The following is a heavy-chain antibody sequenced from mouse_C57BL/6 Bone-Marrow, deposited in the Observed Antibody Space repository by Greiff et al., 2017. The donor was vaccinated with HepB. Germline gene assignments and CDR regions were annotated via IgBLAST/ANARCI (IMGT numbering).Heavy chain of an antibody. CDR2: IYPGGGYT. J-gene: IGHJ3*01. CDR3: AIAGGSSLGWFAY. Sequence: QVQLKESGAELVRPGTSVKMSCKASGYTFTNYWIGWAKQRPGHGLEWIGDIYPGGGYTNYNEKFKGKATLTADKSSSTAYMQFSSLTSEDSAIYYCAIAGGSSLGWFAYWGQGTLVTVSA. D-gene: IGHD1-1*01. V-gene: IGHV1-63*01. CDR1: GYTFTNYW.